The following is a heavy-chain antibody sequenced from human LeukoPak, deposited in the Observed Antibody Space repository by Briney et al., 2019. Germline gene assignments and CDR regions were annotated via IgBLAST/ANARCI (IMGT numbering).Heavy chain of an antibody. V-gene: IGHV4-34*01. CDR1: GGSFSGYY. CDR3: ARLGRQQTLRDY. CDR2: INHSGST. J-gene: IGHJ4*02. Sequence: PSETLSLTCGVYGGSFSGYYWTWIRQPPGKGLEWIGEINHSGSTNYNPSLKSRVTISVDTSKNQFSLKLSSVTAADTAVYYCARLGRQQTLRDYWGQGTLVTVSS. D-gene: IGHD6-13*01.